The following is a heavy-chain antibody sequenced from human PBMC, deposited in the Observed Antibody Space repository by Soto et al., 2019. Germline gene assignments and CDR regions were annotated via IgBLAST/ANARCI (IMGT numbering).Heavy chain of an antibody. J-gene: IGHJ3*02. CDR1: GFTFSSYA. CDR2: ISGSGGST. CDR3: AKDRNKWELLAPDAFDI. D-gene: IGHD1-26*01. Sequence: GGSLRLSCAASGFTFSSYAMSWVRQAPGKGLEWVSAISGSGGSTYYADSVKGRLTISRDNSKNTLYLQMNSLRAEDTAVYYCAKDRNKWELLAPDAFDIWGQGTMVTVSS. V-gene: IGHV3-23*01.